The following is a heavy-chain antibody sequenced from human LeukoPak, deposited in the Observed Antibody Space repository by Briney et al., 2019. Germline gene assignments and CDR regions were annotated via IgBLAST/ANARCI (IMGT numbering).Heavy chain of an antibody. CDR1: GYTFSAYG. CDR2: TSGTGYNT. J-gene: IGHJ4*02. V-gene: IGHV1-18*01. D-gene: IGHD2-2*01. Sequence: ASVKVSCKASGYTFSAYGITWVRQAPGQGLEWMAWTSGTGYNTDYTQRFQGRVSVTTDTSTSTAFLEVRSLGSEDTAIYYCARSQCPDSTSCYYFFYFDFWGQGTPVTVSS. CDR3: ARSQCPDSTSCYYFFYFDF.